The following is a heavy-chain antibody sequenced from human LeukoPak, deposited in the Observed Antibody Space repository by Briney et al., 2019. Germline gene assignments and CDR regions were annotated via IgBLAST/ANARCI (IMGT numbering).Heavy chain of an antibody. Sequence: PGGSLRLSCAASGFTFSSYSMNWVRQAPGKGLEWVSYISSSSSTIYYADSVKGRFTISRDNAKNSLYLQMNSLRDEDTAVYYCATQNLVHRAYYFDYWGQGTLVTVSS. CDR2: ISSSSSTI. J-gene: IGHJ4*02. D-gene: IGHD6-6*01. V-gene: IGHV3-48*02. CDR1: GFTFSSYS. CDR3: ATQNLVHRAYYFDY.